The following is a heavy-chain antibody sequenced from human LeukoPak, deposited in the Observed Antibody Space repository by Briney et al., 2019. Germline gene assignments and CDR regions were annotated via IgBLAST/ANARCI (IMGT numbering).Heavy chain of an antibody. D-gene: IGHD3-22*01. CDR3: AGYYYDSSLNWFDP. CDR1: GGSISSYY. Sequence: SETLSLTCTVSGGSISSYYWSWIPQPPGKGLEWIGYIYTSGSTNYNPSLKSRVTISVDTSKNQFSLKLSSMTAADTAVYYCAGYYYDSSLNWFDPWGQGTLVTVSS. J-gene: IGHJ5*02. V-gene: IGHV4-4*09. CDR2: IYTSGST.